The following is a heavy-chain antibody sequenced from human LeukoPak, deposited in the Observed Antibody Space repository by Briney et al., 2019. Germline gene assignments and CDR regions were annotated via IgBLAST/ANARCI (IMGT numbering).Heavy chain of an antibody. Sequence: SVKVSCKASGGTFSSYAISWVRQAPGQGLEWMGRIIPIFGTANYAKKFQGRVTITTDESTSTAYMELSSLRSEDTAVYYCARAQYSSSWYPDYWGQGTLVTVSS. CDR2: IIPIFGTA. CDR3: ARAQYSSSWYPDY. J-gene: IGHJ4*02. CDR1: GGTFSSYA. V-gene: IGHV1-69*05. D-gene: IGHD6-13*01.